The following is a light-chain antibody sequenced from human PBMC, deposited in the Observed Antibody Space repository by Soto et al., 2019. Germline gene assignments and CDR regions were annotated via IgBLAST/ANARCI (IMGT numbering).Light chain of an antibody. CDR2: KAS. V-gene: IGKV1-5*03. Sequence: DIQMTQSPSTLSASVRDRVTVTCRASQNIGSWVAWYQQKPGKAPNLLIYKASTLENGVPSRFSGTGSGTEFTLAIGSLQPDDFAPYYGQQYRPYSARTFGQGTKVEVK. J-gene: IGKJ1*01. CDR3: QQYRPYSART. CDR1: QNIGSW.